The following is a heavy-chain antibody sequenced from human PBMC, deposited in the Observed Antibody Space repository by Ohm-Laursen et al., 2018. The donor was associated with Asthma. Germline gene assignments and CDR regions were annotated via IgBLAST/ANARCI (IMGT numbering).Heavy chain of an antibody. CDR3: AKEGGSYSRAYYFDY. J-gene: IGHJ4*02. D-gene: IGHD1-26*01. CDR1: GFAFRSYG. CDR2: ISYDGSNK. Sequence: LRLSCSASGFAFRSYGMHWVRQAPGKGLEWVALISYDGSNKYYADSVKGRFTISRDNSKNTLYLQMNSLRAEDTAVYYCAKEGGSYSRAYYFDYWGQGTLVTVSS. V-gene: IGHV3-33*05.